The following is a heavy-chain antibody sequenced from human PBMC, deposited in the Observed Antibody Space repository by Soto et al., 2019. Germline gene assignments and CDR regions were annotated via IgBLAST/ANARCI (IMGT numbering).Heavy chain of an antibody. J-gene: IGHJ4*02. Sequence: EVQLLESGGGLVQPGGSLRLSCAASGFTFSSYAMSWVHQAPGKGLEWVSAISGSGGSTYYADSVKGRFTISRDNSKNTLYLQMNSLRAEDTAVYYCAKEGGYIVVVPAALDYWGQGTLVTVSS. CDR2: ISGSGGST. CDR1: GFTFSSYA. V-gene: IGHV3-23*01. D-gene: IGHD2-2*01. CDR3: AKEGGYIVVVPAALDY.